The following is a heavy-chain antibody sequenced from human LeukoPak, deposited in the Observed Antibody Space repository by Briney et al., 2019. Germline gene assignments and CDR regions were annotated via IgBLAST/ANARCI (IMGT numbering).Heavy chain of an antibody. CDR1: GGSISSGGYY. V-gene: IGHV4-30-2*01. D-gene: IGHD1-1*01. CDR2: IYHSGST. J-gene: IGHJ3*02. CDR3: AREVSLGQPNAFDI. Sequence: PSETLSLTCTVSGGSISSGGYYWSWIRQPPGKGLEWIGYIYHSGSTYYNPSLKSRVTISVDRSKNQFSLKLSSVTAADTAVYYCAREVSLGQPNAFDIWGQGTMVTVSS.